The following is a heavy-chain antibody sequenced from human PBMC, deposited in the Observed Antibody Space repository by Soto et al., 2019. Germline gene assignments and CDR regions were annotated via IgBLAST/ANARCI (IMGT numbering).Heavy chain of an antibody. J-gene: IGHJ4*02. CDR1: GFTFSSYA. V-gene: IGHV3-30-3*01. CDR2: ISYDGSNK. CDR3: ARDHDSANFDY. D-gene: IGHD3-22*01. Sequence: GGSLRLSCAASGFTFSSYAMHWVRQAPGKGLEWVAVISYDGSNKYYADSVKGRFTISRDNSKNTLYLQMNSLRAEDTAVYYCARDHDSANFDYWGQGTLVTVSS.